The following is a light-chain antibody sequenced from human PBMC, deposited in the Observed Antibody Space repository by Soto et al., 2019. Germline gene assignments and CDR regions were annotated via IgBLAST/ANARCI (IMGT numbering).Light chain of an antibody. J-gene: IGKJ1*01. Sequence: DIQMTQSPSTLSASVGDRVTITCRASQSISSSLAWYQQKPGKAPTLLIYKASSLESGVPSRFSGSGSGTEFTLTISNLQPDDFATYYCQQFNSFSWTFGQGTKVEIK. CDR1: QSISSS. CDR2: KAS. CDR3: QQFNSFSWT. V-gene: IGKV1-5*03.